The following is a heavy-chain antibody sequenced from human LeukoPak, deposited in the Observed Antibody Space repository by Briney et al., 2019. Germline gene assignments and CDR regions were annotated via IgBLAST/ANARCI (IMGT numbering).Heavy chain of an antibody. Sequence: GGSLRLSCAASGFRFSDHYMSWIRQAPGKGPEWISYISGSGDNIYYAGPVQGRFTISRDNSKNSLYLQLNSLTPDDTAVYYCARDGGHYHSENHYNVNYWGQGTLVTVSS. D-gene: IGHD3-10*01. V-gene: IGHV3-11*01. J-gene: IGHJ4*02. CDR3: ARDGGHYHSENHYNVNY. CDR1: GFRFSDHY. CDR2: ISGSGDNI.